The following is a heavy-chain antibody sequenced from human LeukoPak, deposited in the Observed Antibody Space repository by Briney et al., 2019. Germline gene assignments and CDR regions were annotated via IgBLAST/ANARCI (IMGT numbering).Heavy chain of an antibody. CDR3: ASLGVVTDY. J-gene: IGHJ4*02. V-gene: IGHV3-33*01. Sequence: GGSLRLSCAASGFTFSRDGMHWVRQAPGKGLEWVAVIWYDGSKKYYADSVKGRFTISRDNSKNTLYLQMNSLRAEDTAVYYCASLGVVTDYWGQGTLVTVSS. CDR2: IWYDGSKK. D-gene: IGHD3-3*01. CDR1: GFTFSRDG.